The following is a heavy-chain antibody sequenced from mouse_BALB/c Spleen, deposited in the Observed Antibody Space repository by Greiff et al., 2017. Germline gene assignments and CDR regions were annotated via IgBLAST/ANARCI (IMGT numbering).Heavy chain of an antibody. CDR1: GFSLTSYG. J-gene: IGHJ3*01. D-gene: IGHD2-2*01. V-gene: IGHV2-4-1*01. CDR2: IWSGGST. CDR3: ARGDYGYDGAWFAY. Sequence: LQESGPGLVQPSQSLSITCTVSGFSLTSYGVHWVRQSPGKGLEWLGVIWSGGSTDYNAAFISRLSISKDNSKSQVFFKMNSLQADDTAIYYCARGDYGYDGAWFAYWGQGTLVTVSA.